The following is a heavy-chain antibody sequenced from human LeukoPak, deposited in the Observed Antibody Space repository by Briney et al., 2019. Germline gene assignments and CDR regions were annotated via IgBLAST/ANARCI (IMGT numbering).Heavy chain of an antibody. J-gene: IGHJ4*02. V-gene: IGHV3-21*05. Sequence: GGSLRLSCAASGFTFSDYSMNWVRQAPGRGLEWISYIGLASGFVSYVDSVKGRLTISSDTARNSLYLQMSSLRAEDTAVYYCARDHNWAFDYWGQGALVTVSS. CDR1: GFTFSDYS. D-gene: IGHD1-20*01. CDR3: ARDHNWAFDY. CDR2: IGLASGFV.